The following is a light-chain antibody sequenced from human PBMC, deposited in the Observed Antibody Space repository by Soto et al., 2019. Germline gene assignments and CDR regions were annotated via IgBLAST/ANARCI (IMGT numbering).Light chain of an antibody. CDR2: DAS. V-gene: IGKV3-11*01. Sequence: EIVVTQSPATLSLSPGERATLSGRASQSVSSYLAWYQQKPGQAPRLLIYDASNRATGIPARFSGSGSGTDFTLTISSLEPEDFAVYYCQQRSNPITFGQGTRLEIK. CDR3: QQRSNPIT. CDR1: QSVSSY. J-gene: IGKJ5*01.